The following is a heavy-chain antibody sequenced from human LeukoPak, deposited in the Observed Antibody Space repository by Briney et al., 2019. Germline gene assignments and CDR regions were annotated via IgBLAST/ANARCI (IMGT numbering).Heavy chain of an antibody. V-gene: IGHV1-69*13. J-gene: IGHJ6*03. CDR2: MIPIFGTA. Sequence: SVKVSCKGSVGTFSSYAISGVRQAPGQGVEWMGGMIPIFGTANYAQKIQGRGTITAAESTSTDYMELSRLRSEDTDVYYCARDRVVVPAAIGGENYYYMDVWGKGTTVTASS. CDR1: VGTFSSYA. D-gene: IGHD2-2*01. CDR3: ARDRVVVPAAIGGENYYYMDV.